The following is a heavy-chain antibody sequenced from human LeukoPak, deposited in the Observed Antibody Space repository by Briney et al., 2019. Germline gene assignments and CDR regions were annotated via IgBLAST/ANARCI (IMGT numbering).Heavy chain of an antibody. CDR3: ARLRYGYFDSNMDV. CDR2: AFSGSST. J-gene: IGHJ6*02. V-gene: IGHV3-53*01. CDR1: GFTFRSYE. Sequence: GGSLRLSCAASGFTFRSYEMNWVRQAPGKGLEWVSVAFSGSSTSYADSVKGRFTISRDNSRNMLYLQMNNLRAGDTAVYYCARLRYGYFDSNMDVWGQGTTVTVSS. D-gene: IGHD3-9*01.